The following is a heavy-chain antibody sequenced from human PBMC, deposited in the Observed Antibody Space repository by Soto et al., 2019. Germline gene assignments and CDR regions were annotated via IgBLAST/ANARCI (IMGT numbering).Heavy chain of an antibody. Sequence: PGGSLRLSCVASGSTFSTYAVSWVRQAPGKGLEWVSAISDSGRNTFYADSVKGRFTISRENSRNMAYMQMNNLKGEDTAIYYYAKSVSHFPYDPWGQGTLVTDS. CDR1: GSTFSTYA. CDR2: ISDSGRNT. V-gene: IGHV3-23*01. J-gene: IGHJ5*02. CDR3: AKSVSHFPYDP.